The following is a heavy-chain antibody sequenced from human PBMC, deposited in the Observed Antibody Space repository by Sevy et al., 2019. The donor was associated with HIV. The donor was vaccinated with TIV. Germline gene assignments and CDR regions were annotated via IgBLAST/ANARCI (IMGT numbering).Heavy chain of an antibody. J-gene: IGHJ3*02. CDR2: ISYSGST. Sequence: SETLSLTCTVSDGSISSSRFYWGWIRQPPGNGLEWIGTISYSGSTYYNPSLKSRVTISVDTSKNQFSLKLSPVTAAETAVYYCARLSEYYDSSGYYVTDVFDIWGQGTMVTVSS. CDR1: DGSISSSRFY. V-gene: IGHV4-39*01. CDR3: ARLSEYYDSSGYYVTDVFDI. D-gene: IGHD3-22*01.